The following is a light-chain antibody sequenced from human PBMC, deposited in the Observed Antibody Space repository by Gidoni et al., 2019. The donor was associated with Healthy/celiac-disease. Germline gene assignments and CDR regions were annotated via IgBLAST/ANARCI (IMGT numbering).Light chain of an antibody. CDR1: QSLLHSNGYNY. CDR3: MQALQTPLT. V-gene: IGKV2-28*01. J-gene: IGKJ1*01. CDR2: LGS. Sequence: DIVMTQSPLSLPVTPGEPASISCRSSQSLLHSNGYNYLDWYLQKPGQSPQLLIYLGSNRASGVPDRFSGSGSGTDFTLKISRVEAEDVGVYYCMQALQTPLTFGQXTKVEIK.